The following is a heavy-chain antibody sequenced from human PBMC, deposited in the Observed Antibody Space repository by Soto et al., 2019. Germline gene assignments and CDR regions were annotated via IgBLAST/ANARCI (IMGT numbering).Heavy chain of an antibody. V-gene: IGHV2-5*02. CDR2: IYWDDDK. CDR3: AQRLLGTAFELVTTTAIYFDF. J-gene: IGHJ4*02. D-gene: IGHD3-3*01. CDR1: GFSLTTSGVG. Sequence: QITLKESGPTVVKPTETLTLTCTFSGFSLTTSGVGVGWVRQSPGKAPEWLALIYWDDDKRYSTSLKSRLTVTNDTTKNLLLLTMANVDAEDAANYYCAQRLLGTAFELVTTTAIYFDFWGQGTQVVVSS.